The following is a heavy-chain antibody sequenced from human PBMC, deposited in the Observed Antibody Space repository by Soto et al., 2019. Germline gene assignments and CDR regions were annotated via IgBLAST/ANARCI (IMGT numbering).Heavy chain of an antibody. CDR2: IYPRDSDS. D-gene: IGHD2-15*01. CDR3: ARRLKYCSGSPCYSRFGMDV. J-gene: IGHJ6*02. V-gene: IGHV5-51*01. Sequence: EVQLVQSGAEVKKPGESLMISCQASGYTFNTYWIDWVRQMPGRGLEWMGSIYPRDSDSRYSPSFQGQVAISADKSTNTACLQWSSVKASDTAIYYCARRLKYCSGSPCYSRFGMDVWGQGTTVTV. CDR1: GYTFNTYW.